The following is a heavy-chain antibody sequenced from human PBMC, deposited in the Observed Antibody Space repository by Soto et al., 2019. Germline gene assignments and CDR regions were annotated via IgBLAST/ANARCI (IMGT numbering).Heavy chain of an antibody. CDR2: IYYSGST. D-gene: IGHD3-22*01. CDR1: GGSFSSYY. V-gene: IGHV4-59*01. J-gene: IGHJ5*01. CDR3: ARGNYYDSSGNYDS. Sequence: TSETLSLTCTVSGGSFSSYYWSWIRQPPGKGLEWIGYIYYSGSTNYNPSLKSRVTISVDTSKNQFSLKLSSVPAADTAVYYCARGNYYDSSGNYDSWAQGTLVTVSS.